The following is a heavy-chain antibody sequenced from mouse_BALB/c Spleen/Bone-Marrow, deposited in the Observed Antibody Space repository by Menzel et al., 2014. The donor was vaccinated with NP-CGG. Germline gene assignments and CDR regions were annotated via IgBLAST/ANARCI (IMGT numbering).Heavy chain of an antibody. J-gene: IGHJ4*01. V-gene: IGHV1-87*01. CDR1: GYTFNSYW. CDR2: IYPGDGDT. D-gene: IGHD2-2*01. CDR3: ARFYGYDGMDY. Sequence: VQLQQSGAELARPGASVKLSCKASGYTFNSYWMQWVKQRPGQGLEWIGAIYPGDGDTRYTQKFKGKATLTADKSSSTAYMQLSSLASEDSAVYYCARFYGYDGMDYWGQGTSVTVSS.